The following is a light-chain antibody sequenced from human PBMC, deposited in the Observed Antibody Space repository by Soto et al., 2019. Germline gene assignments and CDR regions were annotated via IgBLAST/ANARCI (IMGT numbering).Light chain of an antibody. CDR1: QSISSK. CDR2: VAS. J-gene: IGKJ4*01. V-gene: IGKV3-15*01. CDR3: QQYNNWPRT. Sequence: EIVMTQSPATVSVSPGERDTLSCRASQSISSKLVWYQQKPGQAPRLLIYVASTRATGIPARFSGSGSGTEFTLTISSLQSEDFAVYYCQQYNNWPRTFGGGTKVEIK.